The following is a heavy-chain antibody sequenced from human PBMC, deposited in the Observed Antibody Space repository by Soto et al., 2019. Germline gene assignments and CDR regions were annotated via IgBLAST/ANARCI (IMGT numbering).Heavy chain of an antibody. CDR3: YVLGSDSGGASVDY. D-gene: IGHD1-26*01. CDR1: GFTFNNAW. CDR2: SKSKTDGGTT. Sequence: EVPLVESGGGLVKPGGSLRLSCAASGFTFNNAWMNWVRQAPGKGLEWVGRSKSKTDGGTTHYAAPVKGRFTISRDDSKNTLDLQRYSLKTEDTAGLFCYVLGSDSGGASVDYWGQGTLVTVSS. V-gene: IGHV3-15*07. J-gene: IGHJ4*02.